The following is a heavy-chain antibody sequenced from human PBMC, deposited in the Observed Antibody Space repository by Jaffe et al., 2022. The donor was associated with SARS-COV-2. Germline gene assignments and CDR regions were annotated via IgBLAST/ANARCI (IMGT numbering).Heavy chain of an antibody. D-gene: IGHD3-16*01. CDR2: IYSGGST. CDR1: GFTVSSNY. CDR3: ARDPGGSYNNYYYYYGMDV. J-gene: IGHJ6*02. Sequence: EVQLVESGGGLVQPGGSLRLSCAASGFTVSSNYMSWVRQAPGKGLEWVSVIYSGGSTYYADSVKGRFTISRDNSKNTLYLQMNSLRAEDTAVYYCARDPGGSYNNYYYYYGMDVWGQGTTVTVSS. V-gene: IGHV3-66*02.